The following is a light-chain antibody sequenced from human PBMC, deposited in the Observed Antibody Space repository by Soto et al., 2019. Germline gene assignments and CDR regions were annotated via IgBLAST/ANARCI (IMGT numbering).Light chain of an antibody. CDR2: GAS. CDR3: EQYHNWPYT. CDR1: QSVTSN. J-gene: IGKJ2*01. V-gene: IGKV3-15*01. Sequence: IVMTQSPATLSVSPGERATLSCRASQSVTSNLAWYQQKPGQAPRLLIYGASTRATGSPARFSGSGSGTEFTLTISSLQSEDFAVYYCEQYHNWPYTFGQGTKLDI.